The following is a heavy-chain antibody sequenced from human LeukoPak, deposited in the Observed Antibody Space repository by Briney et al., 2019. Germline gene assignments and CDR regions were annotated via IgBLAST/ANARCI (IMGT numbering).Heavy chain of an antibody. CDR3: ARAGYCSSTSCYGWFDP. CDR1: GGSIRNCY. Sequence: SETLSLTCTVSGGSIRNCYWSWIRQPPGKGLEWIGYIYYSGSTNYNPSLKSRVTISVDTSKNQFSLKLSSVTAADTAVYYCARAGYCSSTSCYGWFDPWGQGTLVTVSS. J-gene: IGHJ5*02. D-gene: IGHD2-2*01. V-gene: IGHV4-59*01. CDR2: IYYSGST.